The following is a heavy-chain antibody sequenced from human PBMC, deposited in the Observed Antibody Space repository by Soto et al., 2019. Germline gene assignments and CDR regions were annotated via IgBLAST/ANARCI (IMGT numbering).Heavy chain of an antibody. V-gene: IGHV4-59*12. J-gene: IGHJ3*01. CDR3: VSSRSAIYGDAFDV. CDR2: IYDDGST. CDR1: GDSISSYF. Sequence: QLQLQESGPGLVKPSEPLSLTCSVSGDSISSYFKNWIRQPPGKGLEWIGCIYDDGSTKYNPSLESRGTLLLDTSKNEFSLRLRSVTSADTAVYYCVSSRSAIYGDAFDVWGQGTMVTVSS. D-gene: IGHD2-2*01.